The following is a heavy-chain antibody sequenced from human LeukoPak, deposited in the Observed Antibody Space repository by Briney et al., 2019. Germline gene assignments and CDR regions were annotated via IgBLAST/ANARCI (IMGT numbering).Heavy chain of an antibody. CDR1: GFTFSSYA. D-gene: IGHD3-10*01. J-gene: IGHJ4*02. Sequence: GGSLRLSCAASGFTFSSYAMHWVRQAPGKGLEWVAVISYDGSNKYYADSVKGRFTISRDNSKNTLYLQMNSLRAEDTAVYYRARDMVRGVMASPLDYWGQGTLVTVSS. CDR3: ARDMVRGVMASPLDY. V-gene: IGHV3-30*04. CDR2: ISYDGSNK.